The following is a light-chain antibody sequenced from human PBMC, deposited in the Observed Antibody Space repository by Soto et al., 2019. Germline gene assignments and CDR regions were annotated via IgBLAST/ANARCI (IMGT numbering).Light chain of an antibody. CDR1: NIGRQS. Sequence: SYELTQTPSVSVAPGQTAMITCAGDNIGRQSVHWYQQKPGQAPVLVVHDDDARPSGIPERFSGSKSGDMATLTINRVEAGDEADYYCQVWDGNSEHVVFGGGTKVTVL. CDR3: QVWDGNSEHVV. CDR2: DDD. J-gene: IGLJ2*01. V-gene: IGLV3-21*02.